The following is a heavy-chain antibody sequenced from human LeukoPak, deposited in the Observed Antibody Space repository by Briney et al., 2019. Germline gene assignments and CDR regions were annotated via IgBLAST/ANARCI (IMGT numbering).Heavy chain of an antibody. CDR3: AKVNYYHAYF. D-gene: IGHD3-22*01. Sequence: GGSLRLSCAASGFTFSTYSMSWVRQAPGKGLEWVSTIDVTTGISYYADSVKGRFTISRDNFQNTLFLQLNNLRVDDTAVYYCAKVNYYHAYFWGQGTLVTVSS. V-gene: IGHV3-23*01. CDR2: IDVTTGIS. CDR1: GFTFSTYS. J-gene: IGHJ4*02.